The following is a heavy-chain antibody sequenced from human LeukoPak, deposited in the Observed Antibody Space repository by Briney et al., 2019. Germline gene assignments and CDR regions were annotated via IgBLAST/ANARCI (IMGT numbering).Heavy chain of an antibody. D-gene: IGHD3-22*01. V-gene: IGHV5-51*01. CDR2: IYPGDSDT. Sequence: HGESLKISCKGSGYSFTSYWIGWVRQMPGKGLEWMGIIYPGDSDTRYSPSFQGQVTISADKSISTAYLQWSSLKASDTAMYYCARQIFYYDSSGYYSQRSHAFDIWGQGTMVTVSS. J-gene: IGHJ3*02. CDR3: ARQIFYYDSSGYYSQRSHAFDI. CDR1: GYSFTSYW.